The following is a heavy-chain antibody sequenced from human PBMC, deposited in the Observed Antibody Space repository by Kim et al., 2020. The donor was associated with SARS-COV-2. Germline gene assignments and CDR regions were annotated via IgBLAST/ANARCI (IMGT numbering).Heavy chain of an antibody. V-gene: IGHV3-21*01. D-gene: IGHD3-22*01. CDR1: GFTFSSYS. CDR2: ISSSSSYI. Sequence: GGSLRLSCAASGFTFSSYSMNWVRQAPGKGLEWVSSISSSSSYIYYADSVKGRFTISRDNAKNSLYLQMNSLRAEDTAVYYCARVGDDSSGYYPYWYFDLWGRGTLVTVSS. J-gene: IGHJ2*01. CDR3: ARVGDDSSGYYPYWYFDL.